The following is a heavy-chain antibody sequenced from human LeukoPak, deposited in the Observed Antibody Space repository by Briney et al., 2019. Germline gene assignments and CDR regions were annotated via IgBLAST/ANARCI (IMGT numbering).Heavy chain of an antibody. CDR1: GGSISFYS. Sequence: SETLSLTCTVSGGSISFYSWSWIRQPAGRGQEWIGRIHTSGGTNYNPSLKSRVTMSVDTSQNQFSLKMSSVTAADTAVYYCARSYSNSWYFDSWGQGTLVTVSS. CDR2: IHTSGGT. J-gene: IGHJ4*02. D-gene: IGHD6-13*01. CDR3: ARSYSNSWYFDS. V-gene: IGHV4-4*07.